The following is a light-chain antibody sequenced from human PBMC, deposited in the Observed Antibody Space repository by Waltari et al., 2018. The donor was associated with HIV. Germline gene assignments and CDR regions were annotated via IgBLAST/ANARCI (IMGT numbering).Light chain of an antibody. CDR3: MQGTHWPYT. Sequence: DVVMTQSPLSLAAPLGQPASISCKSSQSLVYTDGETYFNWFQQNPGQSPRRLIYKVSNRDSGVPDRFSGSGSGTDFTLKISRVEAEDVGVYYCMQGTHWPYTFGQGTKLEI. J-gene: IGKJ2*01. V-gene: IGKV2-30*01. CDR1: QSLVYTDGETY. CDR2: KVS.